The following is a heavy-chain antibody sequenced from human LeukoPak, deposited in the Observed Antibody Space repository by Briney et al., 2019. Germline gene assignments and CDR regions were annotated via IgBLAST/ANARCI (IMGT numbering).Heavy chain of an antibody. V-gene: IGHV4-59*01. CDR2: IYYSGST. D-gene: IGHD5-24*01. J-gene: IGHJ6*03. Sequence: SETLSLTCAVYGGSFSGYYWSWIRQPPGKGLEWIGYIYYSGSTNYNPSLKSRVNISVDTSKNQFSLKLSSVTAADTAVYYCARDGYNSGYYYYMDVWGKGTTVTVSS. CDR1: GGSFSGYY. CDR3: ARDGYNSGYYYYMDV.